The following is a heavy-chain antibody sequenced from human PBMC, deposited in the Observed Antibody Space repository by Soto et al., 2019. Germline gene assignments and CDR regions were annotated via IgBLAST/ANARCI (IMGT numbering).Heavy chain of an antibody. CDR2: IYYSGST. CDR1: GGSISSSSYY. CDR3: ARTGYSSYYGMDV. V-gene: IGHV4-39*01. Sequence: SETLSLTCTVSGGSISSSSYYWGWIRQPPGKWLEWIGSIYYSGSTYYNPSLKSRVTISVDTSKNQFSLKLSSVTAADTAVYYCARTGYSSYYGMDVWGQGTTVTVSS. D-gene: IGHD6-13*01. J-gene: IGHJ6*02.